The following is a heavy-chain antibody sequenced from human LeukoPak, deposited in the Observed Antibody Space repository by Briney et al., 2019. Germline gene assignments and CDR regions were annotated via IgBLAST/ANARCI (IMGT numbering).Heavy chain of an antibody. CDR3: ARPGGIVVVPAAIDY. Sequence: GGSLRLSCAASGFTFSSYAMSWVRQAPGKGLEWVSAISGSGGSTYYADSVKGRFTISRDNSKNTLYLQMNSLRAEDTAVYYCARPGGIVVVPAAIDYWGQGTLVTVSS. CDR2: ISGSGGST. V-gene: IGHV3-23*01. CDR1: GFTFSSYA. D-gene: IGHD2-2*02. J-gene: IGHJ4*02.